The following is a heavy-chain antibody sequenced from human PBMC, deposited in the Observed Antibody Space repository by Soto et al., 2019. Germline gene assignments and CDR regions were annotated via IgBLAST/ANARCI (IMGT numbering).Heavy chain of an antibody. V-gene: IGHV2-70*04. J-gene: IGHJ6*02. CDR1: GFSLSTSGMR. CDR2: IDWDDDK. D-gene: IGHD2-2*01. Sequence: SGPTLVNPTQTLTLTCTFSGFSLSTSGMRVSWIRQPPGEALEWLARIDWDDDKFYSTSLKTRLTISKDTSKNQVVLTMTNMDPVDTATYYCARLGYCSSTSCWYGMDVWGQGTTVTVSS. CDR3: ARLGYCSSTSCWYGMDV.